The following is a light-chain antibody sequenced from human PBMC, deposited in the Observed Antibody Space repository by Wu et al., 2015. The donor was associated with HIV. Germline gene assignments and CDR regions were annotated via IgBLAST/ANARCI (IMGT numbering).Light chain of an antibody. CDR3: QQLNSFPLT. J-gene: IGKJ5*01. CDR2: DAS. Sequence: GDRVTITCRASQDIATYVAWYQQIPGKAPRVLIYDASTLQTGVSSRFSGSGSGAEFTLSISGLQREDFAVYYCQQLNSFPLTLGHGTRLEIK. CDR1: QDIATY. V-gene: IGKV1-9*01.